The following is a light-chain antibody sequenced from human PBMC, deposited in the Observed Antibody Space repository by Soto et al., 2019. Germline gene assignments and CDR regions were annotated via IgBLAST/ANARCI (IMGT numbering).Light chain of an antibody. J-gene: IGKJ4*01. CDR3: QKYNTAPLT. CDR2: AAS. V-gene: IGKV1-27*01. Sequence: EIQMAQSPSALSTSVGDRVTITCRASQDISTYLAWYQQTSGKVPKLLIYAASNLQSGVPSRFSGSGSGTDFTLTISSLQPEDVATYYCQKYNTAPLTFGGGTKVDIK. CDR1: QDISTY.